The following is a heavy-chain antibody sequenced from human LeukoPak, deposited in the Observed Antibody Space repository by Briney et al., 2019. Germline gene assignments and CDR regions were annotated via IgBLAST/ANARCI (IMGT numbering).Heavy chain of an antibody. Sequence: PSETLSLTCTASGGSITNTNDYWGWVRQSPGRGLEWLGNIFYNGSPYYNPSLKSRVTISVDTSKNQFSLKLSSVTAADTAVYYCAREFTFGGVIGYWGQGTLVTVSS. V-gene: IGHV4-39*07. D-gene: IGHD3-16*01. CDR1: GGSITNTNDY. J-gene: IGHJ4*02. CDR3: AREFTFGGVIGY. CDR2: IFYNGSP.